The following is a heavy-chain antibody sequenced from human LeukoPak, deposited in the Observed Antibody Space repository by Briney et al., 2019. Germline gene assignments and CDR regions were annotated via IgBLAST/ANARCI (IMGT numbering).Heavy chain of an antibody. Sequence: ASVKVSCKASGGTFSSYAIGWVRQAPGQGLEWMGGIIPIFGTANYAQKFQGRVTITADESTSTAYMELSSLRSEDTAVYYCAREWYSGSYDYWGQGTLVTVSS. CDR3: AREWYSGSYDY. CDR2: IIPIFGTA. V-gene: IGHV1-69*13. J-gene: IGHJ4*02. D-gene: IGHD1-26*01. CDR1: GGTFSSYA.